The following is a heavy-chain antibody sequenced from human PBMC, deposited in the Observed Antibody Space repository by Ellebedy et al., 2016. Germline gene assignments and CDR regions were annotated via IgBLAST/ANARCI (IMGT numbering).Heavy chain of an antibody. D-gene: IGHD3-16*01. J-gene: IGHJ4*02. CDR1: GYTFTSDA. V-gene: IGHV1-3*04. CDR3: ARDPGGSGFDY. Sequence: ASVKVSCKASGYTFTSDAMHWVRQAPGQRLEWMAWINTDNGNTECSQKFQGRVTITGDTSASTAYMELSSLRSEDTAVYYCARDPGGSGFDYWGQGTLVTVSS. CDR2: INTDNGNT.